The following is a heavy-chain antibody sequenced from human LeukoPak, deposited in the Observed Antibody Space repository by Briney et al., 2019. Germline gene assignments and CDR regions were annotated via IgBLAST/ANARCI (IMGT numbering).Heavy chain of an antibody. CDR2: ISSSGSTI. Sequence: QPGGSLRLSCAASGFTFSSYSMNWVRQAPGKGLEWVSYISSSGSTIYYADSVKGRFTISRDNAKNSLYLQMNSLRAEDTAVYYCASTNSGYEDYFDYWGQGTLVTVSS. J-gene: IGHJ4*02. V-gene: IGHV3-48*04. CDR1: GFTFSSYS. D-gene: IGHD5-12*01. CDR3: ASTNSGYEDYFDY.